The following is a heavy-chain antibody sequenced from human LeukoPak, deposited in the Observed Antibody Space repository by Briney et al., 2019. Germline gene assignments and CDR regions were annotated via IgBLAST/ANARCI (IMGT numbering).Heavy chain of an antibody. D-gene: IGHD3-10*01. Sequence: GGSLRLSCAASGFTFSSYAMSWVRQAPGKGLEWVSAISGSGGSTYYADSVKGRFTISRDNSKNTMYLQMNSLKTEDTAVYYCGKDFGSGSYYHVVDNWGQGTLVTVSS. CDR2: ISGSGGST. CDR3: GKDFGSGSYYHVVDN. V-gene: IGHV3-23*01. J-gene: IGHJ4*02. CDR1: GFTFSSYA.